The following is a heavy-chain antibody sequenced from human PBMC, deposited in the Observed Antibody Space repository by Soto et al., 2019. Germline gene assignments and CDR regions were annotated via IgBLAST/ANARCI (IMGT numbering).Heavy chain of an antibody. J-gene: IGHJ5*02. CDR3: ARDQLEGNWFDP. CDR2: IYHSGST. CDR1: GGSISSGGYS. V-gene: IGHV4-30-2*01. D-gene: IGHD1-1*01. Sequence: QPQLQESGSGLVRPSQTLSLTCAVSGGSISSGGYSWNWIRQPPGKGLEWIGYIYHSGSTLYNPSRKSRVTISVDKSKNQFSLKLTSVTAADTAVYYCARDQLEGNWFDPWGQGTLVTVSS.